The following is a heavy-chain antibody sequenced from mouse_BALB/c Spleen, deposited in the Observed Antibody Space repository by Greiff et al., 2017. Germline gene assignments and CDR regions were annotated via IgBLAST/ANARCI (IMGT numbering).Heavy chain of an antibody. Sequence: EVQLQQSGPELMKPGASVKISCKASGYSFTSYYMHWVQQSHGKSLEWIGYIDPFNGGTSYNQKFKGKATLTVDKSSSTSYMHLSSLTSEDSAVYYCARSYYYGDYWGQGTTLTVSS. V-gene: IGHV1S135*01. CDR1: GYSFTSYY. J-gene: IGHJ2*01. CDR2: IDPFNGGT. CDR3: ARSYYYGDY. D-gene: IGHD6-5*01.